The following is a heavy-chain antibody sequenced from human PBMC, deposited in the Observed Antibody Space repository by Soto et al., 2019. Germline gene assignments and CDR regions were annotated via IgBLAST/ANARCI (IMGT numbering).Heavy chain of an antibody. V-gene: IGHV3-48*03. J-gene: IGHJ6*02. CDR2: ISSSGSTI. CDR3: AREGASYSNYGYYYYYGMDV. Sequence: GGPRRPSWAASGSTFSSYGMNWVRKAPGKGLEWVSYISSSGSTIYYADSVKGRFTISRDNAKNSLYLQMNSLRAEDTAVYYCAREGASYSNYGYYYYYGMDVWGQGTTVTVSS. CDR1: GSTFSSYG. D-gene: IGHD4-4*01.